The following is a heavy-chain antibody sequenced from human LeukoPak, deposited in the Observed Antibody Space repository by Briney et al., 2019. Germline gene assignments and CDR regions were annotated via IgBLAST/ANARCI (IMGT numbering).Heavy chain of an antibody. V-gene: IGHV1-8*02. J-gene: IGHJ4*02. CDR2: MNPNSGNT. Sequence: GASVKVSCKASGYTFTSYGISWVRQAPGQGLEWMGWMNPNSGNTGYAQKFQGRVTMTRNTSISTAYTELSSLRSDDTAVYFCARKSNTSSGWFAFDYWGQGTLVTVSS. CDR1: GYTFTSYG. D-gene: IGHD6-19*01. CDR3: ARKSNTSSGWFAFDY.